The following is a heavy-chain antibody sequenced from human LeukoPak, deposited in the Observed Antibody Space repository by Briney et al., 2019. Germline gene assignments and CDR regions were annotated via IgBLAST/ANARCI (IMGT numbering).Heavy chain of an antibody. J-gene: IGHJ4*02. CDR3: ARDHTVGQWPTHFDY. CDR2: IKQDGSEK. Sequence: PGGSLRLSCAASGFTFSSHWMNWVRQAPGKGLEWVANIKQDGSEKYYVDSVKGRFTISRDNAKNSLYPQMNILRAEDTAVYYCARDHTVGQWPTHFDYWGQGILVTVSS. CDR1: GFTFSSHW. D-gene: IGHD6-19*01. V-gene: IGHV3-7*01.